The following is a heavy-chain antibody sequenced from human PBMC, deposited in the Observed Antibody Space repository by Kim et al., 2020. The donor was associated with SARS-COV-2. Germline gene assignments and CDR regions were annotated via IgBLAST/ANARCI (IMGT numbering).Heavy chain of an antibody. CDR1: GFTFSSYE. CDR2: ISSSGSTI. CDR3: ARVDVGQLVRGDY. D-gene: IGHD6-6*01. J-gene: IGHJ4*02. Sequence: GGSLRLSCAASGFTFSSYEMNWVRQAPGKGLEWVSYISSSGSTIYYADSVKGRFTISRDNAKNSLYLQMNSLRAEDTAVYYCARVDVGQLVRGDYWGQGTLVTVSS. V-gene: IGHV3-48*03.